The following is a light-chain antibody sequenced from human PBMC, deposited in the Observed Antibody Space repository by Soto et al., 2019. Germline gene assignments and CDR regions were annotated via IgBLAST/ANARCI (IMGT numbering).Light chain of an antibody. CDR3: QQRSNWPPLT. V-gene: IGKV3-11*01. CDR2: DTS. J-gene: IGKJ4*01. Sequence: EIVLTQSPATLSLSPGERATLSCRASQSFSSYLAWYQQKPGQAPRLLIYDTSNRATGIPARFSGSGSGTDFTLTISSLEPEDFAVYYCQQRSNWPPLTFGGGTKVDI. CDR1: QSFSSY.